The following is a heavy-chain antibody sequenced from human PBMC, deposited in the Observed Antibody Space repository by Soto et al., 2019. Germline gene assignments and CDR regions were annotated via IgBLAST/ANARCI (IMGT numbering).Heavy chain of an antibody. CDR2: IYHSGST. CDR3: ARASGTSHYYYYGMDV. CDR1: GGSISSSNW. J-gene: IGHJ6*02. D-gene: IGHD2-2*01. V-gene: IGHV4-4*02. Sequence: SETLSPTCAVSGGSISSSNWWSWVRQPPGKGLEWIGEIYHSGSTNYNPSLKSRVTISVDKSKNQFSLKLSSVTAADTAVYYCARASGTSHYYYYGMDVWGQGTTVTVSS.